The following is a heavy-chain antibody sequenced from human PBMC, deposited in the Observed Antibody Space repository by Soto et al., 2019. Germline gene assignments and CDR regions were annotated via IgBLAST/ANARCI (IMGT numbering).Heavy chain of an antibody. CDR3: ARDLGPNAAWDY. J-gene: IGHJ4*02. CDR1: GGTFSSYT. D-gene: IGHD6-25*01. V-gene: IGHV1-69*08. CDR2: IIPILGIA. Sequence: QVQLVQSGAEVKKPGSSVKVSCKASGGTFSSYTISWVRQAPGQGLEWMGRIIPILGIANYAQKFQGRVTITADKSTSTAYMELSSLRSEHTAVYYCARDLGPNAAWDYWGQGTLVTVSS.